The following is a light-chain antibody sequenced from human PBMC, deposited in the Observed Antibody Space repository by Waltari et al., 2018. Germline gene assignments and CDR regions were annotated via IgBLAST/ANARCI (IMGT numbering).Light chain of an antibody. V-gene: IGKV3-20*01. CDR3: QQFDTSTIT. Sequence: EIVLTQSPGTLSLSPGDRATLSCRASQRVASTYFAWYQQKPGQAPKLLIYGASSRATGIPDRFSGSGSGTDFTLTISRLQPEDFAVYYCQQFDTSTITFGPGTKVDIK. CDR1: QRVASTY. J-gene: IGKJ3*01. CDR2: GAS.